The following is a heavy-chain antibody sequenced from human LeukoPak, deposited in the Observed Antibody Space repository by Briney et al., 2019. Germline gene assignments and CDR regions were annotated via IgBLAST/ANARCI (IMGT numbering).Heavy chain of an antibody. CDR2: ISGSGGST. J-gene: IGHJ6*02. CDR3: ARRTSSGPTYYYYGMDV. CDR1: GFTFSSYA. D-gene: IGHD6-19*01. V-gene: IGHV3-23*01. Sequence: QAGGSLRLSCAASGFTFSSYAMSWVRQAPGKGLEWASAISGSGGSTYYADSVKGRFTISRDNSKNTLYLQMNSLRAEGTAVYYCARRTSSGPTYYYYGMDVWGQGTTVTVSS.